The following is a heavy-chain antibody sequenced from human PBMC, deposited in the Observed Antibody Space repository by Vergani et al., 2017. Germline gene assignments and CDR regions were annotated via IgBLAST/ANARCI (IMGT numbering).Heavy chain of an antibody. CDR1: GFTFSSYS. CDR2: ISSSSSYI. J-gene: IGHJ4*02. CDR3: AGDLFYNDSSGYYSGFFDY. V-gene: IGHV3-21*01. D-gene: IGHD3-22*01. Sequence: EVQLVESGGGLVKPGGSLRLSCAASGFTFSSYSMNWVRQAPGKGLEWVSSISSSSSYIYYADSVKGRFTISRDNAKNALYLQMNSLRAEDTAVYYCAGDLFYNDSSGYYSGFFDYWGQGTLVTVSS.